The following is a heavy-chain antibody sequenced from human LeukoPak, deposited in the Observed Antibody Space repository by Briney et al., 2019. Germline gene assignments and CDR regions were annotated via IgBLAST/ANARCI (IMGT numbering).Heavy chain of an antibody. V-gene: IGHV3-23*01. J-gene: IGHJ4*02. CDR2: TSASGGDT. Sequence: GSLRLSCAASGFTFSSYEMSWVRQAPGKGLEWVSATSASGGDTYYADSVKGRFTISRDNSKSTLYLQMNSLRAEDTAVYYCAKRSDYGSNGNYFDYWGQGTLVTVSS. CDR3: AKRSDYGSNGNYFDY. D-gene: IGHD4-23*01. CDR1: GFTFSSYE.